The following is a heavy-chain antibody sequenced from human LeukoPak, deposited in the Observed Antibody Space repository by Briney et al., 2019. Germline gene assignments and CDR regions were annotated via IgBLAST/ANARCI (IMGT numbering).Heavy chain of an antibody. CDR2: ISGSGGST. J-gene: IGHJ4*02. CDR1: GFTFSSHG. Sequence: GGSLRLSCAASGFTFSSHGMSWVRQAPGKGLEWVSAISGSGGSTYYADSVKGRFTMSRDNSKNTLYLQMNSLRAEDTAVYYCAKVLVGTTCFEYWGQGTPVTVSS. D-gene: IGHD1-7*01. CDR3: AKVLVGTTCFEY. V-gene: IGHV3-23*01.